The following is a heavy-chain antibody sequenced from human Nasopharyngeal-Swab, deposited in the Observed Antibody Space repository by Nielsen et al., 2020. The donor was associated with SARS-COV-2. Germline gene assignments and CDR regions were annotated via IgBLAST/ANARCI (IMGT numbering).Heavy chain of an antibody. J-gene: IGHJ3*02. CDR1: RFTVSSNY. CDR2: IYSGGST. Sequence: GESLKISCAASRFTVSSNYMSWVRQASGKGLEWVSVIYSGGSTYYADSVKGRFTISRDNSKNTLYLQMNSLRAEDTAVYYCARARGALPFADAFDIWGQGTMVTVSS. D-gene: IGHD1-26*01. CDR3: ARARGALPFADAFDI. V-gene: IGHV3-53*01.